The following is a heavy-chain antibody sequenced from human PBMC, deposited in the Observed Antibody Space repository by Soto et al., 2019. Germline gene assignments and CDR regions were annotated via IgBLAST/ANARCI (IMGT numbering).Heavy chain of an antibody. CDR1: GGTFSSYA. J-gene: IGHJ5*02. CDR3: ARDATWPDYDILTGRRGYWFDP. D-gene: IGHD3-9*01. CDR2: IIPIFGTA. Sequence: ASVKVSCKASGGTFSSYAISWVRQAPGQGLEWMGGIIPIFGTANYAQKFQGRVTTTADESTSTAYMELSSLRSEDTAVYYCARDATWPDYDILTGRRGYWFDPWGQGTLVTVSS. V-gene: IGHV1-69*13.